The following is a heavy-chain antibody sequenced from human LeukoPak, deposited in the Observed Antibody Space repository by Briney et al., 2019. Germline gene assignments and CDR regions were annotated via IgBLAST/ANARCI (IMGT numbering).Heavy chain of an antibody. CDR2: IYYSGST. Sequence: SETLSLTCTVSGGSISSYYWRWIRQPPGKGLEWIGYIYYSGSTNYNPSLKSRVTISVDTSKNQFSLKLSSVTAADTAVYYCARAHPHFDYWGQGTLVTVSS. CDR3: ARAHPHFDY. CDR1: GGSISSYY. V-gene: IGHV4-59*01. J-gene: IGHJ4*02.